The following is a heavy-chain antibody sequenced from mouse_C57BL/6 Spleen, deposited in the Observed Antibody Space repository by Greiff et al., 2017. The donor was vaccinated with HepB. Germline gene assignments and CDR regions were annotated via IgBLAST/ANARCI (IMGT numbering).Heavy chain of an antibody. J-gene: IGHJ1*03. Sequence: QVQLQQPGAELVRPGTSVKLSCKASGYTFTSYWMHWVKQRPGQGLEWIGVIDPSDSYTNYNQKFKGKATLTVDTSSSTAYMQLSSLTSEDSAVYYCARPLITTVVATPQYFDVWGTGTTVTVSS. D-gene: IGHD1-1*01. CDR2: IDPSDSYT. CDR3: ARPLITTVVATPQYFDV. V-gene: IGHV1-59*01. CDR1: GYTFTSYW.